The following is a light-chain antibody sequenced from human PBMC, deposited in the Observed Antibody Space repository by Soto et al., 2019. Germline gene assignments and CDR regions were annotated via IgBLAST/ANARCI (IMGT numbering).Light chain of an antibody. V-gene: IGLV1-44*01. J-gene: IGLJ1*01. Sequence: QSVLTQPPSASWTPGQRVSISCSGSSSNIGSNTVNWYQQLPGTAPKLVIYSNNQRPSGVPDRFSGSKSGTSASLAISGLQSEDEAHYYCAAWDDSLNGYYVFGTGTKVTVL. CDR3: AAWDDSLNGYYV. CDR2: SNN. CDR1: SSNIGSNT.